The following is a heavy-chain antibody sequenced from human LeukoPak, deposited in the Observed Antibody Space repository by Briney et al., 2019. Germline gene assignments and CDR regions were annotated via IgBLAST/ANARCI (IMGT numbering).Heavy chain of an antibody. CDR1: GGSISSYY. D-gene: IGHD3-10*01. J-gene: IGHJ6*03. V-gene: IGHV4-59*08. Sequence: SETLSLTCTVSGGSISSYYWSWIRQPPGKGLEWIGYIYYSGSTNYNPSLKSRVTISVDTSKNQFSLKLSSVTAADTAVYYCESRRIYYYGSGSGGGTSYYYYYLHVWGKGTTVTVSS. CDR3: ESRRIYYYGSGSGGGTSYYYYYLHV. CDR2: IYYSGST.